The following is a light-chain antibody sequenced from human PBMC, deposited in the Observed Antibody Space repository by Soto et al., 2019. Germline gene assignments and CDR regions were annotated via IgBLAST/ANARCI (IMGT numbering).Light chain of an antibody. CDR3: QQRMSWPLT. CDR2: DVS. CDR1: QTIGRY. Sequence: EIVLTQSPATLSLSPGEGATLSCRASQTIGRYLAGYQQTPGQVPRLLIYDVSDRATGIPARLSGSGSGTDFTLTISSLEAEDFAVYYCQQRMSWPLTFGGGTKVE. V-gene: IGKV3-11*01. J-gene: IGKJ4*01.